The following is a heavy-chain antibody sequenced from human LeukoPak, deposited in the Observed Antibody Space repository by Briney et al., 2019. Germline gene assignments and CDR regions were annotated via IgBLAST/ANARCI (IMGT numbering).Heavy chain of an antibody. CDR1: GGSISSSSYY. J-gene: IGHJ4*02. CDR2: IYYSGST. D-gene: IGHD3-10*01. Sequence: PSETLSLTXTVSGGSISSSSYYWGWIRQPPGKGLEWIGSIYYSGSTYYNPSLKSRVTISVDTSKNQFSLKLSSVTAADTAVYYCARQWFGESYFDYWGQGTLVTVSS. CDR3: ARQWFGESYFDY. V-gene: IGHV4-39*01.